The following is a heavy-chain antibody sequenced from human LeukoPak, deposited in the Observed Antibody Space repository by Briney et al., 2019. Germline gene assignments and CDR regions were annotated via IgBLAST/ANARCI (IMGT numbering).Heavy chain of an antibody. CDR2: ISGSGGST. J-gene: IGHJ4*02. V-gene: IGHV3-23*01. D-gene: IGHD6-19*01. Sequence: GGSLRLSCAASGFTFSVYYMSWIRQAPGKGLEWVSAISGSGGSTYYADSVKGRFTISRDNSKNTLYLQMNSLRAEDTAVYYCAKENIYSSGPDYWGQGTLVTVSS. CDR3: AKENIYSSGPDY. CDR1: GFTFSVYY.